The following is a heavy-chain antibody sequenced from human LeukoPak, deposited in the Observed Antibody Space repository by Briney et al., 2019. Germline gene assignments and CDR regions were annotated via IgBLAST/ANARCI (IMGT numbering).Heavy chain of an antibody. CDR2: INWNGGST. J-gene: IGHJ5*02. D-gene: IGHD3-10*01. Sequence: PGGSLRLSCAASGFTFDDYGMSWVRQAPGKRLEWVSGINWNGGSTGYADSVKGRFTISRDNAKNSLYLQMNSVRAEDTALYYCARDYYGSGSYFWFDPWGQGTLVTVSS. V-gene: IGHV3-20*04. CDR3: ARDYYGSGSYFWFDP. CDR1: GFTFDDYG.